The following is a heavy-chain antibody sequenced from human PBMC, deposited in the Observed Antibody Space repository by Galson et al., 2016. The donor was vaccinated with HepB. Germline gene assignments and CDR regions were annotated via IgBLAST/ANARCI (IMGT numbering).Heavy chain of an antibody. V-gene: IGHV3-7*01. CDR3: ARGRAGSGSNRRFDY. Sequence: SLRLSCAASGFTLSTYWMSWVRQAPGKGLEWVANINQDGSEKYYVDSVKGRFTISRDNAKNSLYLQMNSLRAEDTAMYYCARGRAGSGSNRRFDYWGQGTLVTVSS. CDR2: INQDGSEK. J-gene: IGHJ4*02. D-gene: IGHD1-26*01. CDR1: GFTLSTYW.